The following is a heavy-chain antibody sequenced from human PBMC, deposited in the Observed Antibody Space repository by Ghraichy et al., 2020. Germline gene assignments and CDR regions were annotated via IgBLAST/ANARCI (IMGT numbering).Heavy chain of an antibody. CDR2: IKQDGSEK. CDR1: GFTFTSYW. V-gene: IGHV3-7*01. CDR3: ARDWPAFDI. J-gene: IGHJ3*02. Sequence: GGSLRLSCAASGFTFTSYWMSWVRQAPGKGLEWVANIKQDGSEKYYVDSVKGQFTISRDNARNSVYLQMNSLRAEDTAIYYCARDWPAFDIWGQGTMVTVSS.